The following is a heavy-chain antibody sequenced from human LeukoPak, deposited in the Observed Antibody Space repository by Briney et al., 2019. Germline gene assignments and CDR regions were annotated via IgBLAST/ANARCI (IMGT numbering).Heavy chain of an antibody. CDR2: ISSSSSYI. J-gene: IGHJ3*02. CDR3: ARERDYYDSRYDAFDI. CDR1: GFTFSSYS. D-gene: IGHD3-22*01. Sequence: GGSLRLSCAASGFTFSSYSMNWVRQAPGKGLEWVSSISSSSSYIYYADSVKGRFTISRDNAKNSLYLQMNSLRAEDTAVYYCARERDYYDSRYDAFDIWGQGTMVTVSS. V-gene: IGHV3-21*01.